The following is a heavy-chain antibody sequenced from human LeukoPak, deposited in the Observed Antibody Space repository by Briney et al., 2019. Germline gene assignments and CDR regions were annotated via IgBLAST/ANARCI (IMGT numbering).Heavy chain of an antibody. V-gene: IGHV3-48*01. CDR2: ISSSSSTI. Sequence: PGGSLRLSCAASGFTFSDYGMHWVRQAPGKGLEWVSYISSSSSTIYYADSVKGRFIISRDNAKNSLYLQMNSLRAEDTAVYYCARSGYCSSTSCTDDYYYGMDVWGQGTTVTVSS. CDR1: GFTFSDYG. J-gene: IGHJ6*02. D-gene: IGHD2-2*01. CDR3: ARSGYCSSTSCTDDYYYGMDV.